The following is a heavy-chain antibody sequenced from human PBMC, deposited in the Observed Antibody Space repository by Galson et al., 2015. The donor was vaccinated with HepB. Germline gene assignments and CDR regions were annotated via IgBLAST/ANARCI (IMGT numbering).Heavy chain of an antibody. CDR1: GDSVSSNSAA. Sequence: CAISGDSVSSNSAAWNWIRQSPSRGLEWLGRTYYRPKWYNDYAVSVKSRITINPDTSKNQFSLQLNSVTPEDTAVYYCARVFAANRYYYMDVWGKGTTVTVSS. CDR3: ARVFAANRYYYMDV. V-gene: IGHV6-1*01. CDR2: TYYRPKWYN. D-gene: IGHD3-3*01. J-gene: IGHJ6*03.